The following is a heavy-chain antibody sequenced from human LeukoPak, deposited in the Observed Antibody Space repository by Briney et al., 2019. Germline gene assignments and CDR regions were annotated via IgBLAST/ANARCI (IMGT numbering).Heavy chain of an antibody. CDR2: IGPSGTAI. J-gene: IGHJ4*02. Sequence: PGGSLRLSCAASGFTFSSYAMNWVRQAPGRGLEWVSYIGPSGTAIYYADSVKGRFTISRDNARNSLFLQMNSLRAEDTAVYYCAKDGKVRSPFDYWGQGTLVTVSS. V-gene: IGHV3-48*01. CDR3: AKDGKVRSPFDY. CDR1: GFTFSSYA. D-gene: IGHD1-1*01.